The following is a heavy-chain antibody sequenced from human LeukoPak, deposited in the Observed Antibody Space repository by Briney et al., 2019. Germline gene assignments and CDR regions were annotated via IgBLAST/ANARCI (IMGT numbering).Heavy chain of an antibody. J-gene: IGHJ1*01. CDR3: ARGTYYYDSSAYYSEYFQH. V-gene: IGHV3-74*01. CDR2: INSDGSST. D-gene: IGHD3-22*01. Sequence: PGGSLRLSCAASGFTFSSYWMHWVRQAPGKGLVWVSRINSDGSSTSYADSVKGRFTISRDNAKNTLYLQMNGLRAEDTAVYYCARGTYYYDSSAYYSEYFQHWGQGTLVTVSS. CDR1: GFTFSSYW.